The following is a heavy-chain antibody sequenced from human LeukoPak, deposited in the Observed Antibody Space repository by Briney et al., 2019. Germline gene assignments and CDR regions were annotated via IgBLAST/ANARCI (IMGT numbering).Heavy chain of an antibody. CDR3: ARVIVVVVAAYHFDY. Sequence: ASVKVSCKASGYTFTSYDINWVRQAPGQGLEWMGWISAYNGNTNYAQKLQGRVTMTTDTSTSTAYMELRSLRSDDTAVYYCARVIVVVVAAYHFDYWGQGTLVTVSS. CDR1: GYTFTSYD. V-gene: IGHV1-18*01. J-gene: IGHJ4*02. CDR2: ISAYNGNT. D-gene: IGHD2-15*01.